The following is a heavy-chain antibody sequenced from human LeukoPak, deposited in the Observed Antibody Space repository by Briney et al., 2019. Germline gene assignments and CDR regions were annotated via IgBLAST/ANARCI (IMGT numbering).Heavy chain of an antibody. V-gene: IGHV4-59*01. Sequence: PSETLSLTCTVSGGSISSYYWSWIRQPPGKGLEWIGYIYYSGSTNYNPSLKSRVTISVDTSKNQFSLKVSSVTAADTAVYYCARDCSSTSCYGLVDYWGQGTLVTVSS. D-gene: IGHD2-2*01. CDR2: IYYSGST. CDR1: GGSISSYY. CDR3: ARDCSSTSCYGLVDY. J-gene: IGHJ4*02.